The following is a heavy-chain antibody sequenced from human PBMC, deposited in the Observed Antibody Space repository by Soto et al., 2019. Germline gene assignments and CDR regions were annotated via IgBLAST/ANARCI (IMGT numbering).Heavy chain of an antibody. CDR2: ISGPGGTT. J-gene: IGHJ4*02. CDR1: GFTFSSYA. V-gene: IGHV3-23*01. D-gene: IGHD3-16*01. Sequence: EVQLLESGGGLVQPGGSLRLSCAASGFTFSSYAMTWVSQAPGKGLQWVSGISGPGGTTYYADSVKGRSTISRDNSKSTLYLQVNNQRAEDTAIYYCAKSISFGGVIAYTLDYWGQGALVTVSS. CDR3: AKSISFGGVIAYTLDY.